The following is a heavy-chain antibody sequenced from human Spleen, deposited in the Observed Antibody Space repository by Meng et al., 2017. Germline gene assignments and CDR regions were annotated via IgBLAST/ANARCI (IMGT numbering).Heavy chain of an antibody. J-gene: IGHJ4*02. CDR2: ISAYNGNT. CDR1: GYTFTSYG. V-gene: IGHV1-18*01. D-gene: IGHD5-12*01. Sequence: ASVKVSCKASGYTFTSYGISWVRQAPGQGLEWMGWISAYNGNTNYAQKLQGRVTMTTDTSTSTAYMELRSLRSDDTAVYYCARVYYSGYVVAWYFDYWGQGTLVTVSS. CDR3: ARVYYSGYVVAWYFDY.